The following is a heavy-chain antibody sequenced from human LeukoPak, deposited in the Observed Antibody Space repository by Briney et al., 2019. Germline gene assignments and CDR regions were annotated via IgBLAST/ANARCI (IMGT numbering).Heavy chain of an antibody. J-gene: IGHJ4*02. CDR3: ARGTTFLEWFIGFFDY. CDR2: INPNSGGT. D-gene: IGHD3-3*02. V-gene: IGHV1-2*02. CDR1: GYTFTGYY. Sequence: GASVKVSCKASGYTFTGYYMHWVRQAPGQGLEWMGWINPNSGGTNYAQKFQGRVTMTRDTSISTAYMELSRLRSDDTAVYYCARGTTFLEWFIGFFDYWGQGTLVTVSS.